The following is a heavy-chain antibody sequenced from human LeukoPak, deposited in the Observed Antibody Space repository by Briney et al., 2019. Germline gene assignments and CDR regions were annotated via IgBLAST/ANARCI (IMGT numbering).Heavy chain of an antibody. D-gene: IGHD2-2*02. CDR1: GYTFTGYY. J-gene: IGHJ4*02. CDR3: ARVVSASIRGIY. CDR2: INPNSGGT. Sequence: ASVKVSCKASGYTFTGYYMHWVRQAPGQGLEWMGWINPNSGGTNYAQKFQGRVSMTRDTSINTAYMELSRLRSDDTAVYYCARVVSASIRGIYWGQGTLVTVSS. V-gene: IGHV1-2*02.